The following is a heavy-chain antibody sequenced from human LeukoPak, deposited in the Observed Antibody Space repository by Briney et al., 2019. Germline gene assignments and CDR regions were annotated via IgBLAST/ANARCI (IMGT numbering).Heavy chain of an antibody. CDR1: GFTFSGYS. V-gene: IGHV3-23*01. J-gene: IGHJ6*02. CDR3: AKGLWGAYYYGMDV. D-gene: IGHD3-16*01. CDR2: ISGSGGST. Sequence: GGSLRLSCAASGFTFSGYSMNWVRQAPGKGLEWVSAISGSGGSTYYADSVKGRFTISRDNSKNTLYLQLDSLRAEDTAVYFCAKGLWGAYYYGMDVWGQGTTVTVSS.